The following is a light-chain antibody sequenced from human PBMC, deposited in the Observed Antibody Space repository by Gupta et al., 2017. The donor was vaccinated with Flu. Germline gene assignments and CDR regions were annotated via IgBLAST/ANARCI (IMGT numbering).Light chain of an antibody. Sequence: DIVFAQSPDSLAVSLCERASINCKPSQSVLYSSINKNYLACYQTKPGQPPKLLHYWASTREAGVPDRFSGGGSGTDFTLTISSRQAEDVAVYYCQQYYSTPPTFGQGTKVEVK. CDR2: WAS. V-gene: IGKV4-1*01. CDR3: QQYYSTPPT. CDR1: QSVLYSSINKNY. J-gene: IGKJ1*01.